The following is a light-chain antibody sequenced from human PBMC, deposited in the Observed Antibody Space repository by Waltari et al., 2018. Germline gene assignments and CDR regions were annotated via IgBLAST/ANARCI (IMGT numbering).Light chain of an antibody. CDR1: QSVYSG. CDR3: QQYEGYST. CDR2: KAS. V-gene: IGKV1-5*03. J-gene: IGKJ2*01. Sequence: DTQMTQSPSTLPASVGDGVTTTGRASQSVYSGLAWHQQKPGKAPKLLIYKASTLKSGVPSRFSGSGSVTEFTLTISSLQPDDFATYYCQQYEGYSTFGQGTKLEIK.